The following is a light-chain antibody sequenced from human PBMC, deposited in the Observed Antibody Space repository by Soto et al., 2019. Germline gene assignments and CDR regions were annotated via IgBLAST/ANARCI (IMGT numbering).Light chain of an antibody. CDR1: SSDIGDYNY. CDR2: EVT. CDR3: SSYTRSSTLVYV. V-gene: IGLV2-14*01. J-gene: IGLJ1*01. Sequence: QSALTQPASVSGSPGQSITISCTGNSSDIGDYNYVSWYQQHPGKAPKLMIYEVTDRPSGVSDRFSGSKSGNTASLTISGLQAEDEADYYCSSYTRSSTLVYVFGTGTKVTVL.